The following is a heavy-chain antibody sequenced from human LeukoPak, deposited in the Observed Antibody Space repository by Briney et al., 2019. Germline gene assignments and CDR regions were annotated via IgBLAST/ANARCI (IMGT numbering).Heavy chain of an antibody. D-gene: IGHD2-2*01. CDR3: AKTVVPARGNYYYYGMDV. CDR1: GGTFSSYA. Sequence: ASVKVSCKASGGTFSSYAISWVRQAPGQGLEWMGGIIPIFGTANYAQKFQGRVTITADKSTSTAYMELSSLRAEDTALYYCAKTVVPARGNYYYYGMDVWGQGTTVTVSS. V-gene: IGHV1-69*06. CDR2: IIPIFGTA. J-gene: IGHJ6*02.